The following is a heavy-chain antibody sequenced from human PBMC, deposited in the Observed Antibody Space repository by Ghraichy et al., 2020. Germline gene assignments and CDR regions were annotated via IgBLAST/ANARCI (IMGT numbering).Heavy chain of an antibody. CDR1: GFTFSSYW. Sequence: GGSLRLSCAASGFTFSSYWMHWVRQAPGKGLVWISRINSDGSSTSYADSVRGRFTISRDNAKNTLYLQMNSLRAEDTAVYYCARDLANYDILTGYYYYYGMAAWVQGTTVNVSS. D-gene: IGHD3-9*01. CDR3: ARDLANYDILTGYYYYYGMAA. J-gene: IGHJ6*02. V-gene: IGHV3-74*01. CDR2: INSDGSST.